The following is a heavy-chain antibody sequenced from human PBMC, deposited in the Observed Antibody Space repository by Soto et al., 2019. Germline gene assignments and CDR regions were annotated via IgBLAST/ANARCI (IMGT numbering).Heavy chain of an antibody. CDR3: ASPPTKDSHLSWIEYFQH. J-gene: IGHJ1*01. Sequence: ASVKVSCKASGGTFSSYAISWVRQAPGQGLEWMGGIIPIFGTANYAQKFQGRVTITADESTSTAYMELSSLRSEDTAVYYCASPPTKDSHLSWIEYFQHWGQGTVVTVSS. V-gene: IGHV1-69*13. D-gene: IGHD6-13*01. CDR1: GGTFSSYA. CDR2: IIPIFGTA.